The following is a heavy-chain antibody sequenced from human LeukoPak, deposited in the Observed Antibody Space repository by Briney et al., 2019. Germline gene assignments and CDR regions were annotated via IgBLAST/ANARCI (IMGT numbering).Heavy chain of an antibody. Sequence: TGGSLRLSCEASGFTFSSYGMHWVRQAPGKGLEWVAVVSADGSNKQYADSVKGRFTISRDNSKNTLYLQLNSLRTEDTAVYYCAKGGVSDSGSWYGDYFDYWGQGTLVTVSS. J-gene: IGHJ4*02. CDR1: GFTFSSYG. V-gene: IGHV3-30*18. D-gene: IGHD6-13*01. CDR2: VSADGSNK. CDR3: AKGGVSDSGSWYGDYFDY.